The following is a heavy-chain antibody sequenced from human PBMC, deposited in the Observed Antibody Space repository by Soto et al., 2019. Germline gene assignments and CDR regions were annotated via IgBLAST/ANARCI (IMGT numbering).Heavy chain of an antibody. CDR1: GFTVSSNY. CDR3: ARDRGLPSLFDY. J-gene: IGHJ4*02. D-gene: IGHD5-12*01. CDR2: IYSGGST. Sequence: EVQLVESGGGLVQPGGSLRLSCAASGFTVSSNYMSWVRQAPGKGLEWVSVIYSGGSTYYADSVKGRFTISRDNSKNTLCLQMNSLRAEDTAVYYCARDRGLPSLFDYWGQGTLVTVSS. V-gene: IGHV3-66*01.